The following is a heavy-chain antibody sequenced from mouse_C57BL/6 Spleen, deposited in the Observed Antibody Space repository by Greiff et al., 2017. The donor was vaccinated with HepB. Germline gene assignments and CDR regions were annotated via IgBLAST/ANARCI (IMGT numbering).Heavy chain of an antibody. V-gene: IGHV2-6*01. CDR1: GFSLTSYG. J-gene: IGHJ3*01. Sequence: VQRVESGPGLVAPSQSLSITCTVSGFSLTSYGVDWVRQSPGKGLEWLGVIWGVGSTNYNSALKSRLSISKDNSKSQVFLKMNSLQTDDTAMYYCASGDYDEGWFAYWGQGTLVTVSA. CDR3: ASGDYDEGWFAY. D-gene: IGHD2-4*01. CDR2: IWGVGST.